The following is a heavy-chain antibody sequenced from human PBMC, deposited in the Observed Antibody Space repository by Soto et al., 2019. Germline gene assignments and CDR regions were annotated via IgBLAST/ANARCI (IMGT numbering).Heavy chain of an antibody. J-gene: IGHJ4*02. D-gene: IGHD6-13*01. CDR1: GFTFSSYG. V-gene: IGHV3-30*18. CDR3: AKDLRAAAGNNDY. Sequence: QVQLVESGGGVVRPGRSLRLSCAASGFTFSSYGMHWVRQAPGKGLEWVAVISYDGSNKYYADSVKGRFTISRDNSKNTLYLQMNSLRAEDTAVYYCAKDLRAAAGNNDYWGQGTLVTVSS. CDR2: ISYDGSNK.